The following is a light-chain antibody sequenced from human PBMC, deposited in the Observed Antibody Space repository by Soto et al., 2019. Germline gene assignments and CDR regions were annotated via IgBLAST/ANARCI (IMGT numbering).Light chain of an antibody. J-gene: IGKJ4*01. V-gene: IGKV2-28*01. CDR2: LGS. CDR1: QSLLHSNGYNY. CDR3: MKALQTPLT. Sequence: DIVMTQSPLSLPVTPGEPASISCRSSQSLLHSNGYNYLDWYLQKPGQSPQLLIYLGSNRASGVPDRLGGSGSGTDFTLKISRVEAEEVGVYYCMKALQTPLTFGGGTKVEIK.